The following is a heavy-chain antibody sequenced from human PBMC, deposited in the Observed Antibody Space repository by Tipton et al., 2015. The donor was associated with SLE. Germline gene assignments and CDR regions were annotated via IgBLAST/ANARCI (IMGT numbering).Heavy chain of an antibody. J-gene: IGHJ6*02. D-gene: IGHD1-1*01. CDR3: ARDTNYYGMDV. CDR1: GFSSSSYD. V-gene: IGHV3-48*03. CDR2: ISSGGSTK. Sequence: GSLRLSCAASGFSSSSYDMSWVRQAPGKGLEWVSYISSGGSTKYYADSVKGRFTVSRDDAKNSLYLEMNSLRAEDTAVYYCARDTNYYGMDVWGQGTTVTVSS.